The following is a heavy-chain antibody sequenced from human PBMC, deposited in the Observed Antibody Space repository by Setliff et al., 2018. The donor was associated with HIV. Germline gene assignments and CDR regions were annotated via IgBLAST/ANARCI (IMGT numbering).Heavy chain of an antibody. J-gene: IGHJ4*02. CDR2: IYYSGSS. CDR1: GGSISSRSYY. D-gene: IGHD3-10*01. V-gene: IGHV4-61*01. CDR3: ARVGYHGSGRYSFDY. Sequence: PSETLSLTCTVSGGSISSRSYYWSWLRQPPGKGLEWIGYIYYSGSSKNTPSLKSRVTISVDTPKNEFSLKLSSMTAADTAVYYCARVGYHGSGRYSFDYWGQGTLVTVSS.